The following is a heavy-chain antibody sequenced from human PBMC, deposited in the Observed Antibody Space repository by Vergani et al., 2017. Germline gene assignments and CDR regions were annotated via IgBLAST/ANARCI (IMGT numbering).Heavy chain of an antibody. Sequence: QLQLQESGPGLVKPSEILSLTCTVSGGSISSSSYYWGWIRQPPGKGLEWIGSIYYSGSTYYNPSLKSRVTISVDTSKNQFSLKLSSVTAADTAVYYCARGPITGTTLFDYWGQGTLVTVSS. CDR1: GGSISSSSYY. V-gene: IGHV4-39*01. D-gene: IGHD1-7*01. CDR2: IYYSGST. J-gene: IGHJ4*02. CDR3: ARGPITGTTLFDY.